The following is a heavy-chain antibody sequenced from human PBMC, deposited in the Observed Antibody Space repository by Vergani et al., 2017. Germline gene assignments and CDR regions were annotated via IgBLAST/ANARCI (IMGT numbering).Heavy chain of an antibody. D-gene: IGHD2/OR15-2a*01. V-gene: IGHV3-33*06. CDR3: AKDLWGCNSISCPYYMDV. Sequence: QVQLVESGGGVVQPGRSLRLSCAASGFRLSSYGMNWVRQAPGKGLEWVAVIWYDGSNKYYADSVKGRFTISRDNSQNTVNLQMNSLRVDDTAVYYWAKDLWGCNSISCPYYMDVWGKGTTVTV. J-gene: IGHJ6*03. CDR2: IWYDGSNK. CDR1: GFRLSSYG.